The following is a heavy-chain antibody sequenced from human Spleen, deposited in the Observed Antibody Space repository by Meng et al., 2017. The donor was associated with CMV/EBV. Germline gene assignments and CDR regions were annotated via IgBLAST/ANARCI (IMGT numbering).Heavy chain of an antibody. V-gene: IGHV3-48*04. CDR1: GFTFSSYW. J-gene: IGHJ6*02. CDR3: TRDRLKVVVATSYYYHGVDV. D-gene: IGHD2-15*01. Sequence: GESLKISCAASGFTFSSYWMSWVRQAPGKGLEWVSYISWSGNTVSYADSVKGRFTISRDNAKNSLYLQMSSLRAEDTAVYYCTRDRLKVVVATSYYYHGVDVWGQGTTVTVSS. CDR2: ISWSGNTV.